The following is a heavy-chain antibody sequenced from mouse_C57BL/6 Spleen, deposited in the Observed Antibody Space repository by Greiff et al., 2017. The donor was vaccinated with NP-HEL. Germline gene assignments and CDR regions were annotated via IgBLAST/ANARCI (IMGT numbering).Heavy chain of an antibody. CDR1: GYTFTSYW. CDR2: INPSNGGT. D-gene: IGHD1-1*01. J-gene: IGHJ2*01. V-gene: IGHV1-53*01. Sequence: VQLQQPGTELVKPGASVKLSCKASGYTFTSYWMHWVKQRPGQGLEWIGNINPSNGGTNYNEKFKSKATLTVDKSSSTAYMQLSSLTSEDSAVYYCAREPTVVKPCFDYWGQGTTLTVSS. CDR3: AREPTVVKPCFDY.